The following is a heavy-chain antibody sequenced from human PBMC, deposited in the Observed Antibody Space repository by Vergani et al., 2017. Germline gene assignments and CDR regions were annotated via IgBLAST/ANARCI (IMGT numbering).Heavy chain of an antibody. CDR3: ARGGGYGSSWYASNFDC. D-gene: IGHD6-13*01. Sequence: QVQLVQSGAEVKKPGSSVKVSCKASGGTFSSYAISWVRQAPGQGLEWMGGIIPIFGTANYAQKFQGRVTITADESTSTAYMELSILRSEDTAVYYCARGGGYGSSWYASNFDCWGEGTLGTVSS. J-gene: IGHJ4*02. CDR2: IIPIFGTA. CDR1: GGTFSSYA. V-gene: IGHV1-69*01.